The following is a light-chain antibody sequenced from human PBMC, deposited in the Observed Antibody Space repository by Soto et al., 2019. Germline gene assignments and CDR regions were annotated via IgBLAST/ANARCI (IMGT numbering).Light chain of an antibody. Sequence: ETVMTQSPAALSVSPGDRVTLSCRARLDVSTSLAWYQQKPGQGPRLLIYGASTRATGVPPRFSGSGSGTQFTLTISSQQSEDLAIYYCQQYGDWPPITFGTGTRVHFK. CDR2: GAS. CDR3: QQYGDWPPIT. V-gene: IGKV3-15*01. J-gene: IGKJ3*01. CDR1: LDVSTS.